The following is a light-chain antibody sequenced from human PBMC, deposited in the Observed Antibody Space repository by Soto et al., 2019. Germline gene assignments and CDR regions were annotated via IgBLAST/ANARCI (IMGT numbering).Light chain of an antibody. V-gene: IGKV1-9*01. CDR3: QQLNSYPT. CDR2: AET. CDR1: QGISSY. Sequence: IQLTQSPSSLSASVGDRVTITCRASQGISSYLAWYQQKPGKDPKFLIYAETTLQSGAPSRFSGSGSGTDFTLTISSLQPEDFATYYRQQLNSYPTFGQGTRLEI. J-gene: IGKJ5*01.